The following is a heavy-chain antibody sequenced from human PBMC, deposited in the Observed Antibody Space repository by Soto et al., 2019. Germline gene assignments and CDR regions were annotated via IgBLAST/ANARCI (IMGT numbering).Heavy chain of an antibody. CDR2: ISGSGGST. Sequence: EVQLLESGGGLVQPGGSLRLSCAASGFTFSSYAMSWVRQAPGKGLEWVSAISGSGGSTYYADSEKGRFTISRVNSKNALYLQMSRLRAEDTAVDYCAKDPYPCIVVVVAATPSWFDPWGQGTLVTVSS. D-gene: IGHD2-15*01. J-gene: IGHJ5*02. V-gene: IGHV3-23*01. CDR3: AKDPYPCIVVVVAATPSWFDP. CDR1: GFTFSSYA.